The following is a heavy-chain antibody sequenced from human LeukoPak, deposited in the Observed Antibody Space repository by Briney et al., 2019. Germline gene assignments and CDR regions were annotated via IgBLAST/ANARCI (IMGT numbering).Heavy chain of an antibody. CDR1: GGSISSSSYY. J-gene: IGHJ5*02. V-gene: IGHV4-39*07. CDR3: ARVGRTYYDFWSGYYAYNWFDP. Sequence: SETLSLTCTVSGGSISSSSYYWGWIRQPPGKGLEWIGYIYYSGSTYYNPSLKSRVTISVDTSKNQFSLKLSSVTAADTAVYYCARVGRTYYDFWSGYYAYNWFDPWGQGTLVTVSS. CDR2: IYYSGST. D-gene: IGHD3-3*01.